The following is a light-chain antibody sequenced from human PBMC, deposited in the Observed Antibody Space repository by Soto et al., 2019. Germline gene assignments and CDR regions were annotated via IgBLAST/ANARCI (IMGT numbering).Light chain of an antibody. V-gene: IGKV3D-20*02. CDR3: QQRSGWPPT. J-gene: IGKJ4*01. Sequence: VLTQSPGTLSLSPGERATLSCRAGQSVRSTYLAWYQQKPGQAPRLLIYGGSNRATGIPDRFSGSGSGTDFTLTISRLEPEDSAVYYCQQRSGWPPTFGGGTRVEIK. CDR2: GGS. CDR1: QSVRSTY.